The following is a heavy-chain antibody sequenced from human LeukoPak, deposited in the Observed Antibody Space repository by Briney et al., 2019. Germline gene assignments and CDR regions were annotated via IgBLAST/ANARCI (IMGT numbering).Heavy chain of an antibody. CDR1: GGSFSGYY. D-gene: IGHD5-24*01. V-gene: IGHV4-34*01. Sequence: SETLSLTCAVYGGSFSGYYWTWIRQSTGKGLEWIGEINHSGVTNYNPSLKRRVTISADTSKNQFSLRLTSVTAADTAVYYCARDRDGYNSFYFDYWGQGTLVTVSS. J-gene: IGHJ4*02. CDR3: ARDRDGYNSFYFDY. CDR2: INHSGVT.